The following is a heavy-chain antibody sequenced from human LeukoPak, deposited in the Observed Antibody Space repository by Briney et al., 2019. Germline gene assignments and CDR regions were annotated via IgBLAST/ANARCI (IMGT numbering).Heavy chain of an antibody. D-gene: IGHD3-22*01. Sequence: PSETLSLTCTVSGDSISSGDYYWSWIRQPAGKGLEWIGRISSSGSTNYNPSLKSRVTISVDASKNQFSLKLSSVTAADTAVYFCARGPYSYDSSGAFDIWDQGTMVTVSS. CDR3: ARGPYSYDSSGAFDI. J-gene: IGHJ3*02. CDR1: GDSISSGDYY. V-gene: IGHV4-61*02. CDR2: ISSSGST.